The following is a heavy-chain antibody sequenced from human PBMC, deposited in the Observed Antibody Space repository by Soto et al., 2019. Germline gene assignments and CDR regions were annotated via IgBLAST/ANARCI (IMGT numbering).Heavy chain of an antibody. CDR1: GYTFTGYY. D-gene: IGHD6-13*01. CDR3: ARGRSLFFVPNTAAGTDFDY. Sequence: GASVKVSCKASGYTFTGYYMHWVRQAPGQGLEWMGWINPNSGGTNYAQKFQGWVTMTRDTSISTAYMELSRLRSDDTAVYYCARGRSLFFVPNTAAGTDFDYWGQGPLVTVSS. V-gene: IGHV1-2*04. CDR2: INPNSGGT. J-gene: IGHJ4*02.